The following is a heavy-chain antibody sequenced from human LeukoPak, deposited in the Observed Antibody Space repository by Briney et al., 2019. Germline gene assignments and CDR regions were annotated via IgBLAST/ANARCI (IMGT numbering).Heavy chain of an antibody. CDR2: MSYDGTNI. CDR3: ARDRESSSKGHFDY. J-gene: IGHJ4*02. D-gene: IGHD2-15*01. CDR1: GFTFSSYA. V-gene: IGHV3-30-3*01. Sequence: PGKSLRLSCAASGFTFSSYAMHWVRQAPGRRPEGVAVMSYDGTNIFYSDSVKGRFTISRDNSKNTLFLQMNSLRAEDTAVYYCARDRESSSKGHFDYWGQGTLVTVSS.